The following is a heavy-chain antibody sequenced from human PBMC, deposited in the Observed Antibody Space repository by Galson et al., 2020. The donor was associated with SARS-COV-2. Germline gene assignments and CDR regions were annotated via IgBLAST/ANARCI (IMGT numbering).Heavy chain of an antibody. CDR1: GGSFSDYY. Sequence: SQASETLSLTCAVYGGSFSDYYWSWIRQPPGRGLEWIGEVNHRGSTSYNPSLESRVRISLDASKKQFSLKLSSVTAADSGVYYCARGTRDITQIVVGMTAVSCHFDLWGQGSLVTVSS. D-gene: IGHD2-21*01. CDR3: ARGTRDITQIVVGMTAVSCHFDL. J-gene: IGHJ4*02. CDR2: VNHRGST. V-gene: IGHV4-34*01.